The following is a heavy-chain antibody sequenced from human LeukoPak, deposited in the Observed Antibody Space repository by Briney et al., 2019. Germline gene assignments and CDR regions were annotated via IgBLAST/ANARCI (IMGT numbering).Heavy chain of an antibody. Sequence: GGSLRLSCAASGFTVSSNYMSWVRQAPGKGLEWVSVIYSCGSTYYADSVKGRFTISRDNSKNTLYLQMNSLRAEDTAVYYCARVTHSGGDWRHDYWGQGTLVTVSS. D-gene: IGHD2-21*02. V-gene: IGHV3-66*03. CDR1: GFTVSSNY. CDR3: ARVTHSGGDWRHDY. J-gene: IGHJ4*02. CDR2: IYSCGST.